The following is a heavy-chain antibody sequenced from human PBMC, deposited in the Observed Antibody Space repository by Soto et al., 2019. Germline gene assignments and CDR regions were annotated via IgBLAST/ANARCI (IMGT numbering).Heavy chain of an antibody. CDR2: IHHSGST. D-gene: IGHD3-22*01. Sequence: SENLSLTCDVSGGSLYSSNWWNWVRQTPGKGLEWIGEIHHSGSTNYNPSLKSRVTISADKSKNQFFLNLASVTAADTAMYYCTRRAGFCSVVFILDCIDPWGQGTPVTVSS. CDR1: GGSLYSSNW. V-gene: IGHV4-4*02. J-gene: IGHJ5*02. CDR3: TRRAGFCSVVFILDCIDP.